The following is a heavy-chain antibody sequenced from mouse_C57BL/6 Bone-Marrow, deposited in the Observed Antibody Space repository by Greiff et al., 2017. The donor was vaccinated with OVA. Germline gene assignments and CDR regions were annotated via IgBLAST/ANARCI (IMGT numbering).Heavy chain of an antibody. Sequence: VQLQQSGAELVRPGTSVKLSCKASGYTFTSYWMHWVKQRPGQGLEWIGVIDPSDSYTNYNQKFKGKATLTVDTSSSTAYMQLSSLTSEDSAVYYCARGGDYWCQGTTLTVSS. D-gene: IGHD1-1*02. CDR3: ARGGDY. CDR1: GYTFTSYW. J-gene: IGHJ2*01. V-gene: IGHV1-59*01. CDR2: IDPSDSYT.